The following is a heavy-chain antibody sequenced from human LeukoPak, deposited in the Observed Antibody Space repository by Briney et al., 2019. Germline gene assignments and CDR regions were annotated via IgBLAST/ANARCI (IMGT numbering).Heavy chain of an antibody. Sequence: PSEXLSLTCTVSGGSISSSSYYWGWIRQPPGKGLEWIGSIYYSGSIYYNPSLMSRVTISVDTSKNQFFLKLSSVTAADTAVYYCARQGDYGDYVRYWGQGTLVTVSS. J-gene: IGHJ4*02. CDR3: ARQGDYGDYVRY. CDR2: IYYSGSI. V-gene: IGHV4-39*01. D-gene: IGHD4-17*01. CDR1: GGSISSSSYY.